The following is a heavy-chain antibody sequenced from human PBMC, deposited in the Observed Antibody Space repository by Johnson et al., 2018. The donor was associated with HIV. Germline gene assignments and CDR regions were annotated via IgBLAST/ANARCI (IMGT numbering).Heavy chain of an antibody. V-gene: IGHV3-30*04. CDR3: YCTDHVGAGSESKGTVDA. D-gene: IGHD3-10*01. CDR1: GFTFSSYA. J-gene: IGHJ3*01. Sequence: QVQLVESGGGLVQPGGSLRLSCAGSGFTFSSYAMHWVRQAPGKGLEWVAVISYDASNKYYADSVKGRFTISRDNSKNTLYLQMTSMRQDDTAVYSCYCTDHVGAGSESKGTVDAWGQGTRVTVSS. CDR2: ISYDASNK.